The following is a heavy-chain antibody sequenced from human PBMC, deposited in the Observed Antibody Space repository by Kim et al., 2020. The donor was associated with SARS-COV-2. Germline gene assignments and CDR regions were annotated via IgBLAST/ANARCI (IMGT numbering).Heavy chain of an antibody. CDR2: GRT. V-gene: IGHV4-34*09. J-gene: IGHJ3*02. Sequence: GRTTYTPSLKSRVTLSVDTSKNQFSLELSSVTAADTAVYYCARESSGAFDIWGQGTMVTVSS. D-gene: IGHD3-22*01. CDR3: ARESSGAFDI.